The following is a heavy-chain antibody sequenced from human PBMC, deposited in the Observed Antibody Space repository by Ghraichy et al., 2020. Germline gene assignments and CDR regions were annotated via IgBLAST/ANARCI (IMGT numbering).Heavy chain of an antibody. D-gene: IGHD3-22*01. CDR1: GFTFSDHY. CDR2: TRNKANSYTT. Sequence: GGSLRLSCAASGFTFSDHYMDWVRQAPGKGLEWVGRTRNKANSYTTEYAASVKGRFTISRDDSKNSLYLQMNSLKTEDTAVYYCAREKSSEYYYDSSGYYFDYWGQGTLVTVSS. CDR3: AREKSSEYYYDSSGYYFDY. J-gene: IGHJ4*02. V-gene: IGHV3-72*01.